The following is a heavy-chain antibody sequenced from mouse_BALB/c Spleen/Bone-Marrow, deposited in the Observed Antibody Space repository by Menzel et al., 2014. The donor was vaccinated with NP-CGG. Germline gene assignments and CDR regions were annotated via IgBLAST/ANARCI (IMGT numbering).Heavy chain of an antibody. CDR2: IHPGNSDT. D-gene: IGHD5-1-1*01. CDR3: TTLARNNFDY. CDR1: GYTFSNYW. J-gene: IGHJ2*01. V-gene: IGHV1-5*01. Sequence: EVQGVESGTVLARPGAAVEMSCKASGYTFSNYWMHWIKQRPGQGLEWIGTIHPGNSDTTYNQKFKGKAKLTAVTSTSTAYMELSSLTNEDSAVYYCTTLARNNFDYWGQGTTLTVSS.